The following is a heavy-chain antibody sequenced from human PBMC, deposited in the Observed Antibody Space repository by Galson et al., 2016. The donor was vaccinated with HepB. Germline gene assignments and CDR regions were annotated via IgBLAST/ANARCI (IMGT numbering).Heavy chain of an antibody. D-gene: IGHD3-22*01. CDR3: AVRYYYDNDDGPNDDFDI. V-gene: IGHV1-69*06. Sequence: SVKVSCKASGGTFTSYAISWVRQAPGQGLEWMGGVIPMFNSANYAQKFQGRVTITADKSTRTAYMELSSLRSEDTAMYYCAVRYYYDNDDGPNDDFDIWGQGTMVTVSS. J-gene: IGHJ3*02. CDR1: GGTFTSYA. CDR2: VIPMFNSA.